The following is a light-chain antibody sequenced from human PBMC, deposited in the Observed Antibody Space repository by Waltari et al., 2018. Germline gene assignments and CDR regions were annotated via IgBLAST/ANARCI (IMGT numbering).Light chain of an antibody. J-gene: IGKJ4*01. CDR2: VTS. CDR1: QTVRSY. V-gene: IGKV3-11*01. Sequence: EIVLTQSPATLSLSPGERATLPCRASQTVRSYLAWYQQKPGQAPRLLIYVTSNRASGIPARFSGSGSGTDFSLSISSLEPEDFAVYYCQQRHNWPLTFGGGTKVEIK. CDR3: QQRHNWPLT.